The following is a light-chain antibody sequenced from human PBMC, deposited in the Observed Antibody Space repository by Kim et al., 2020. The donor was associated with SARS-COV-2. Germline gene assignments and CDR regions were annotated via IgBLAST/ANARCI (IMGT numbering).Light chain of an antibody. CDR1: MSDVCGYSY. V-gene: IGLV2-8*01. J-gene: IGLJ1*01. Sequence: GQTVTISLTGTMSDVCGYSYGSWYQQNPGKAPKLMIYEVSKRPSGVPDRFSGSKSGNTASLTVSGLQAEDEADYYCSSYAGSNNSVFGTGTKVTVL. CDR2: EVS. CDR3: SSYAGSNNSV.